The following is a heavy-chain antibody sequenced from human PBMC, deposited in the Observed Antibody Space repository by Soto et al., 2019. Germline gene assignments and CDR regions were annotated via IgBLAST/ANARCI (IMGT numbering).Heavy chain of an antibody. D-gene: IGHD3-22*01. CDR3: PRVFARSGYYFHSTRHRGHNWFDP. CDR2: INHSGGT. V-gene: IGHV4-34*01. CDR1: GGSFSGYY. J-gene: IGHJ5*02. Sequence: PSQTLSLTXAVYGGSFSGYYWSWIHQPPGKGLEWIGEINHSGGTNYSPSLRSRVTISVDASNNQFSLKLSSVTAADTAVYYSPRVFARSGYYFHSTRHRGHNWFDPWGQGTLVT.